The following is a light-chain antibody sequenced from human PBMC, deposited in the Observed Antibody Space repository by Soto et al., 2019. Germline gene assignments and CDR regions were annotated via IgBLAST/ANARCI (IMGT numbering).Light chain of an antibody. CDR3: QQYYGTPFT. Sequence: DIVMTQSPDSLAVSLGERATINCKSSQSVFNKSNRENYLAWYQQKSGQPPKLLIYWASTRESGVPDRFSGSGSGTDFTLTISGLQAEDVAVYYCQQYYGTPFTFGPGTKVDIK. J-gene: IGKJ3*01. V-gene: IGKV4-1*01. CDR2: WAS. CDR1: QSVFNKSNRENY.